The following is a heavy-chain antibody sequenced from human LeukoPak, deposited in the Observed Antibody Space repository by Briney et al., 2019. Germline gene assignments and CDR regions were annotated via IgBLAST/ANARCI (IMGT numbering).Heavy chain of an antibody. J-gene: IGHJ4*02. D-gene: IGHD6-13*01. Sequence: PGGSLRLSCEASGFTFSSYAMSWVRQAPGKGMEWVSAISGSGGGTYYADSVKGRFTISRDNSKNTLYLQMNSLRAEDTAVYYCGKDALPSTTSWYRLDYWGQGTLVTVSS. V-gene: IGHV3-23*01. CDR3: GKDALPSTTSWYRLDY. CDR2: ISGSGGGT. CDR1: GFTFSSYA.